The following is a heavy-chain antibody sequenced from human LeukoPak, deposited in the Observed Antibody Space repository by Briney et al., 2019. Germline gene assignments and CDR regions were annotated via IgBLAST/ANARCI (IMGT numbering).Heavy chain of an antibody. J-gene: IGHJ4*02. Sequence: GESPKISCKGSGYSFTTYWIGWVRQMPGKGLEWMGIIYPGDSDTRYSPSFQGQVTISADKSISTAYLQWSSLKASDTAIYYCASLNYGSGSYFPNWGQGTLVTVSS. CDR3: ASLNYGSGSYFPN. CDR1: GYSFTTYW. CDR2: IYPGDSDT. D-gene: IGHD3-10*01. V-gene: IGHV5-51*01.